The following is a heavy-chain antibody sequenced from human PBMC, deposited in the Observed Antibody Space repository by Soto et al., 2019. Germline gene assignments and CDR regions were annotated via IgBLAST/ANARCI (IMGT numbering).Heavy chain of an antibody. V-gene: IGHV3-21*01. J-gene: IGHJ4*02. D-gene: IGHD6-19*01. CDR1: GFTFSSYA. CDR2: ITSSSSYI. Sequence: GSLRLSCAASGFTFSSYAMCWVRQAPGKGLEWVSSITSSSSYINYADSVKGRFTISRDNAKTSLYLQMNSLRAEDTAVYYCAREPGVSSGWYVDYWGQGTLVTVSS. CDR3: AREPGVSSGWYVDY.